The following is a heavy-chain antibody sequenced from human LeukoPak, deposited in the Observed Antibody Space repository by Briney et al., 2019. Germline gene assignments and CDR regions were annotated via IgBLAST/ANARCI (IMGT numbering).Heavy chain of an antibody. CDR3: VRTGPGSGWVRYYFDP. Sequence: PGGSLRLSCAASGFNLRNYGMTWVRQSPGKGLEWVSCSTAVVGNTYYADSVKGRFTVSRDNSKNTLSLQMSSLRAEDTAVYYCVRTGPGSGWVRYYFDPWGLGTLVTVSS. CDR2: STAVVGNT. J-gene: IGHJ4*02. V-gene: IGHV3-23*01. CDR1: GFNLRNYG. D-gene: IGHD6-19*01.